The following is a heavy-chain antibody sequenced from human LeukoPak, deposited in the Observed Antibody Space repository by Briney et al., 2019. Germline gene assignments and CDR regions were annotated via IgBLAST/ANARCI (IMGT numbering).Heavy chain of an antibody. CDR3: VCYNSSRYSDYYFDY. D-gene: IGHD3-22*01. J-gene: IGHJ4*02. Sequence: SVKVSCKAPGGTFSSYAITWVRQAPGQGLEWMGRIIPIIDMANYAQKFQGRVTITADTSTSTAFMELSSLRSDDAAVYYCVCYNSSRYSDYYFDYWGQGTLVTVSS. CDR2: IIPIIDMA. V-gene: IGHV1-69*04. CDR1: GGTFSSYA.